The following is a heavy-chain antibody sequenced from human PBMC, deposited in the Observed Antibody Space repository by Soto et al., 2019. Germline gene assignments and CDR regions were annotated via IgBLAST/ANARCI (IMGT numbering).Heavy chain of an antibody. CDR3: ARVGDYQSPDYYYYYGMDV. D-gene: IGHD3-16*01. J-gene: IGHJ6*02. CDR1: GFTFSSYS. Sequence: GGSLRLCCAASGFTFSSYSMNWVRQAPGKGLEWVSSISSSSSYIYYADSVKGRFTISRDNAKNSLYLQMNSLRAEDTAVYYCARVGDYQSPDYYYYYGMDVWGQGTTVTVSS. CDR2: ISSSSSYI. V-gene: IGHV3-21*01.